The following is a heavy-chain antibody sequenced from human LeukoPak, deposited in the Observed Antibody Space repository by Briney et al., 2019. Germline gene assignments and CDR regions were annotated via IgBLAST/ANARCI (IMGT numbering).Heavy chain of an antibody. CDR2: IHPGDSDT. CDR3: ARRVDAFDM. V-gene: IGHV5-51*01. Sequence: GESLKISCKGSGYSVTSYWIGWVRQMPGKGLEWMGIIHPGDSDTRYSPSFQGQVTISADKSISTAYLQWNTLKASDTAMYYCARRVDAFDMWGQGTMVTVSS. J-gene: IGHJ3*02. CDR1: GYSVTSYW.